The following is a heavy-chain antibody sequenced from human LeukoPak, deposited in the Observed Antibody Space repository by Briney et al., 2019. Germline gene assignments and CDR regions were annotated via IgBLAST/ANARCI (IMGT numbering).Heavy chain of an antibody. CDR1: GYSFTSYL. Sequence: GESLKISCKVSGYSFTSYLIGWVRQMPGKGLEWMGVIYPGDSDTKYSPSFQGQVTISVDKSINTAYLQWTSLKASDTAMYYCARLGSGQEDYGDYFLYYFDYWGQGTLVTVSS. D-gene: IGHD4-17*01. J-gene: IGHJ4*02. CDR3: ARLGSGQEDYGDYFLYYFDY. V-gene: IGHV5-51*01. CDR2: IYPGDSDT.